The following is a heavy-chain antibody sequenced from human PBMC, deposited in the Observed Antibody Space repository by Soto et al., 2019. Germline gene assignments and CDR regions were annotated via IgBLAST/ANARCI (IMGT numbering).Heavy chain of an antibody. Sequence: ASVKVSCKHSGGTFSSYANSWVRQAPGQGLEWMGGIIPIFGTANYAQKFQGRVTITADKSTSTAYMELSSLRSEDTAVYYCARVMTALLFDPWGHGPLFTVSS. CDR1: GGTFSSYA. V-gene: IGHV1-69*06. CDR2: IIPIFGTA. D-gene: IGHD2-15*01. CDR3: ARVMTALLFDP. J-gene: IGHJ5*02.